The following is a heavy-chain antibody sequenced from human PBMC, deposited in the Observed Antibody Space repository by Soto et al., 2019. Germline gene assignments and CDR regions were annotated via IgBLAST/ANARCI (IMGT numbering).Heavy chain of an antibody. D-gene: IGHD2-2*02. J-gene: IGHJ6*02. CDR3: AREEVVPAAILGTYYYYGMDV. CDR1: GFTFSSYG. V-gene: IGHV3-33*01. Sequence: QTGGSLRLSCAASGFTFSSYGVHWVRQAPGKGLEWVAVIWYDGSNKYYADSVKGRFTISRDNSKNTLYLQMNSLRAEDTAVYYCAREEVVPAAILGTYYYYGMDVWGQGTTVTVSS. CDR2: IWYDGSNK.